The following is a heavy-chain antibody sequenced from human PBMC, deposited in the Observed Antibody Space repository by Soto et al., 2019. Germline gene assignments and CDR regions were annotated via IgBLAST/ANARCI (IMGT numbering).Heavy chain of an antibody. CDR3: ARGLLYATTYFDY. CDR2: IIHVVGTT. CDR1: GDTFTTNS. D-gene: IGHD2-8*01. J-gene: IGHJ4*02. Sequence: QVQLVQSGAEVKKPGSSVKVSCKASGDTFTTNSLNWVRQAPGQGLEWMGGIIHVVGTTKYAQKYQDRVTIPEDKATNTAYMELSSLRSDDTDVYYCARGLLYATTYFDYWGQGTPVTVSS. V-gene: IGHV1-69*06.